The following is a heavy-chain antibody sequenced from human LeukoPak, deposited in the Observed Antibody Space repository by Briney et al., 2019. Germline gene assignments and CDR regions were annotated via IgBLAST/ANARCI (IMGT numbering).Heavy chain of an antibody. CDR3: ARVSPPPYGSGYRGWFDY. D-gene: IGHD3-10*01. Sequence: SETLSLTCAVSGGSISSSNWWSWVRQPPGKGLEWIGEIYHSGSTNYNPSLKSRVTISVDKSKNQFSLKLSSVTAADTAVYYCARVSPPPYGSGYRGWFDYWGQGTLVTVSS. J-gene: IGHJ4*02. V-gene: IGHV4-4*02. CDR1: GGSISSSNW. CDR2: IYHSGST.